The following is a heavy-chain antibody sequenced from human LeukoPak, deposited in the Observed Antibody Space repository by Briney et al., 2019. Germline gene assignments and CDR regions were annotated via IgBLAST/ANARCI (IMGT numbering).Heavy chain of an antibody. D-gene: IGHD3-16*02. V-gene: IGHV3-7*01. CDR2: IKQDGGEK. CDR1: GFTFSSYW. CDR3: ARVGGRYSPLGY. Sequence: GGSLRLSCAAYGFTFSSYWMSWARQAPGKGLEWVANIKQDGGEKYYVDSVKGRFTISRENDKNSLFLQMTSLRAEDTAVYYCARVGGRYSPLGYWGQGTLVTVSS. J-gene: IGHJ4*02.